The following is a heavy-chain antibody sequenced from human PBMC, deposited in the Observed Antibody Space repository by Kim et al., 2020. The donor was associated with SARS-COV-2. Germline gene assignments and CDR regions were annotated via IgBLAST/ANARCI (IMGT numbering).Heavy chain of an antibody. CDR1: GGSFSGYY. J-gene: IGHJ2*01. Sequence: SETLSLTCAVYGGSFSGYYWSWIRQPPGKGLEWIGEINHSGSTNYNPSLKSRVTISVDTSKNQFSLKLSSVTAADTAVYYCARGIVFPSIGYFDLWGRGTLVTVSS. D-gene: IGHD3-16*02. CDR2: INHSGST. V-gene: IGHV4-34*01. CDR3: ARGIVFPSIGYFDL.